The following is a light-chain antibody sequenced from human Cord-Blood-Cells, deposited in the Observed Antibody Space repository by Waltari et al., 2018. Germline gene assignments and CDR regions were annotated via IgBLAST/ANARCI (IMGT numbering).Light chain of an antibody. J-gene: IGKJ1*01. CDR2: KAS. CDR1: QRISSW. V-gene: IGKV1-5*03. Sequence: DIQMTQSPSTLSASVGYSVTITCRASQRISSWLAWYQQKPGKVPKLLIYKASSLKSGVPSRFSGSGSGTEFTLTISSLQPDDFATYYCQQYNSYSKMFGQGTKVEIK. CDR3: QQYNSYSKM.